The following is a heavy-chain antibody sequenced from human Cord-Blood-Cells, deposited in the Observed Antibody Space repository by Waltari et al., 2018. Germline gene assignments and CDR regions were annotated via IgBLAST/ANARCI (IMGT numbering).Heavy chain of an antibody. J-gene: IGHJ2*01. CDR2: RNSNSGGT. V-gene: IGHV1-2*04. D-gene: IGHD3-10*01. CDR1: GYTFTGYY. CDR3: ARGGSGWYFDL. Sequence: QVQLVQSGAEVQKPGASVQVSCKASGYTFTGYYMHWVRQAPGQGLEWMGWRNSNSGGTNYAQKFQGWVTMTRDTSISTAYMELSRLRSDDTAVYYCARGGSGWYFDLWGRGTLVTVSS.